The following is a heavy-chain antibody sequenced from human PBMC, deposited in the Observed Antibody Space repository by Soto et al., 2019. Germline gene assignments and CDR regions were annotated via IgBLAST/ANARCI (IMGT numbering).Heavy chain of an antibody. Sequence: QVQLVESGGGVVQPGRSLRLSCAASGFTFSSYGMHWVRQAPGKGLEWVAVIWYDGSNKYYADSVKGRFTISRDNSKNTLYLQMSSLRAEDTAVYYCARGPRVYCGGDCGAADYWGQGTLVTVSS. CDR3: ARGPRVYCGGDCGAADY. CDR1: GFTFSSYG. CDR2: IWYDGSNK. V-gene: IGHV3-33*01. J-gene: IGHJ4*02. D-gene: IGHD2-21*02.